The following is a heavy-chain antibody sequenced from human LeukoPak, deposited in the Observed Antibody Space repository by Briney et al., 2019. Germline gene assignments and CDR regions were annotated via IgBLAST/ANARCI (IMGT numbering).Heavy chain of an antibody. Sequence: GGSLRLSFAASGFTFISYGSPGVRQAPAKGRGWVPVIWYDGSNKYYADSVKGRFTISRDNSKNTLYLQMNSLRAEDTAVYYCARTSYYYDSSGHFDYWGQGTLVTVSS. CDR2: IWYDGSNK. CDR3: ARTSYYYDSSGHFDY. J-gene: IGHJ4*02. CDR1: GFTFISYG. V-gene: IGHV3-33*01. D-gene: IGHD3-22*01.